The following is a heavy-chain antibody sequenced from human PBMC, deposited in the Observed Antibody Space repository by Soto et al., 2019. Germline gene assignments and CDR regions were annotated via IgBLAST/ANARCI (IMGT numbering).Heavy chain of an antibody. CDR2: IYHSGST. Sequence: PSETLSLTCTVSGGSISSSNWWTWVRQPPGKGLEWLAEIYHSGSTSYNPSLKSRVSMSVDKSKNQFSLNLNSVTAADTAVYYCARAELNSSGTMYLDYWSQGTLVTVSS. CDR3: ARAELNSSGTMYLDY. CDR1: GGSISSSNW. D-gene: IGHD3-10*01. J-gene: IGHJ4*02. V-gene: IGHV4-4*02.